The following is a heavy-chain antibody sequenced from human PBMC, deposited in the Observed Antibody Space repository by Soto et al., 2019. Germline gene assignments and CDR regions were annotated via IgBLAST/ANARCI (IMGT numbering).Heavy chain of an antibody. J-gene: IGHJ4*02. V-gene: IGHV1-8*01. CDR3: ARVEYYYDSSGYYLSFDY. CDR2: MNPNSGNT. Sequence: ASVKVSCKASGYTFTSYDINWVRQATGQGLEWMGWMNPNSGNTGYAQKFQDRVTMTRNTSISTAYMELSSLRSEDTAVYYCARVEYYYDSSGYYLSFDYWGQGTLVTVSS. D-gene: IGHD3-22*01. CDR1: GYTFTSYD.